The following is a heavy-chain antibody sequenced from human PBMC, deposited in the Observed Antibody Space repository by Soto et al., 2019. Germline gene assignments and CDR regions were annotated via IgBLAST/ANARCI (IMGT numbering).Heavy chain of an antibody. V-gene: IGHV4-59*08. J-gene: IGHJ6*03. Sequence: QVQLQESGPGLVKPSETLSLTCSVPGGSIRSHNWSWIRQPPGKGLEWIGCMYYSAMTEYNPSLKCQVTISADTSNNQCSVKLSSVTAANTAVYYCARHLFDSWKGYPYYYYMDVWGKGTAVTVSS. CDR2: MYYSAMT. CDR3: ARHLFDSWKGYPYYYYMDV. CDR1: GGSIRSHN. D-gene: IGHD3-3*01.